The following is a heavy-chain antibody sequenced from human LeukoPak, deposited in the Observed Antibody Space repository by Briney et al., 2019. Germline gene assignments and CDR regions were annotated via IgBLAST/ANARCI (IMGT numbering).Heavy chain of an antibody. Sequence: SETLSLTCAVSGGSISSGDYSWSWIRQPPGKGLEWIGYIYHSGSTYYNPSLKSRVTISVDRSKNQFSLKLRSVTAADTAVYYCASSKYSSGWYFDYWGQGTLVTVSS. V-gene: IGHV4-30-2*01. CDR3: ASSKYSSGWYFDY. CDR2: IYHSGST. CDR1: GGSISSGDYS. J-gene: IGHJ4*02. D-gene: IGHD6-19*01.